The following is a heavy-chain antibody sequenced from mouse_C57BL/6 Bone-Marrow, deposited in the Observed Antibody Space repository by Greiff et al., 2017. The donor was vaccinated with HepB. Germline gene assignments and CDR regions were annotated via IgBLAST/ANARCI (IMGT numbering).Heavy chain of an antibody. CDR1: GFTFSSYG. J-gene: IGHJ2*01. CDR2: ISSGGSYT. CDR3: AVYYSNLRDY. V-gene: IGHV5-6*01. D-gene: IGHD2-5*01. Sequence: EVKLMESGGDLVKPGGSLKLSCAASGFTFSSYGMSWVRQTPDKRLEWVATISSGGSYTYYPDSVKGRFTISRDNAKNTLYLQMSSLKSEDTAMYYCAVYYSNLRDYWGQGTTLTVSS.